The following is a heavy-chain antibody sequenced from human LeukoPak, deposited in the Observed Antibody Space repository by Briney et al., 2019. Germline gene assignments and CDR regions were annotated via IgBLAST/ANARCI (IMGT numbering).Heavy chain of an antibody. CDR1: GGPISSYY. J-gene: IGHJ5*02. D-gene: IGHD4-17*01. CDR2: IYYSGST. V-gene: IGHV4-59*01. CDR3: ARQTTVTPNWFDP. Sequence: SETLSLTCTVSGGPISSYYWSWIRQPPGKGLEWIGYIYYSGSTNYNPSLKSRVTISVDTSKNQFSLKLSSVTAADTAVYYCARQTTVTPNWFDPWGQGTLVTVSS.